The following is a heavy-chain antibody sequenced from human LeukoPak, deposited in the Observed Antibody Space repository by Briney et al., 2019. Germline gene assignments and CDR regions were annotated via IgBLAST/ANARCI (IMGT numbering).Heavy chain of an antibody. Sequence: SETLSLTCAVYGGSFSGYYWSWIRQPPGKGLEWIGEINHSGSTNYNPSLKSRVTISVDTSKNQFSLKLSSVTAADTAVYYCARLLRYYDSSGYYGVIGFDYWGQGTLVTVSS. CDR1: GGSFSGYY. CDR2: INHSGST. J-gene: IGHJ4*02. D-gene: IGHD3-22*01. CDR3: ARLLRYYDSSGYYGVIGFDY. V-gene: IGHV4-34*01.